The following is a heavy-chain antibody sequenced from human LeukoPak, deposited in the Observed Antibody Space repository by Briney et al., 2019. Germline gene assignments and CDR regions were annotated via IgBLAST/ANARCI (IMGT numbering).Heavy chain of an antibody. V-gene: IGHV4-59*11. D-gene: IGHD2-2*01. CDR3: ARFSSDCSTASCYLTY. Sequence: SETLSLTCTVSGGSLSSHFWSWIRQPPGKGPELIGHIYYTGTTYYNPSLNSRVTISLDTSRNQFSLRLTSVTAADTAVYYCARFSSDCSTASCYLTYWGQGTLVTVSS. J-gene: IGHJ4*02. CDR2: IYYTGTT. CDR1: GGSLSSHF.